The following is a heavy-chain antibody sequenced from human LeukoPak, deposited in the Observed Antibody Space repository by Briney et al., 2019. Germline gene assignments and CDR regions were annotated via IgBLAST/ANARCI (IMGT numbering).Heavy chain of an antibody. J-gene: IGHJ6*03. Sequence: PSETLSLTCTVSGGSVSSYYWSWIRQPAGKGLEWIGRIYTSGSTNYNPSLKSRVTMSVDTSKNQFSLKLSSVTAADTAVYYCARESSGSYYNPQGYMDVWGKGTTVTVSS. V-gene: IGHV4-4*07. CDR3: ARESSGSYYNPQGYMDV. CDR2: IYTSGST. D-gene: IGHD3-10*01. CDR1: GGSVSSYY.